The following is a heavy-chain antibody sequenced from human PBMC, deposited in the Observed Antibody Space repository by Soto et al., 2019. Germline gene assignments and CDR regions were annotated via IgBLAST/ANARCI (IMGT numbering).Heavy chain of an antibody. CDR1: GFSLSDFY. CDR3: VRGGGGGQFDY. J-gene: IGHJ4*02. Sequence: QIQLVESGGGLVKPGGSLRLSWAASGFSLSDFYMSWIRQAPGKGLEWVSYISINSNYREYADSVKGRHTISRDNAKNSLYLQMNSLRGEDTSVYYCVRGGGGGQFDYWGQGTLVSVSS. D-gene: IGHD2-21*01. V-gene: IGHV3-11*06. CDR2: ISINSNYR.